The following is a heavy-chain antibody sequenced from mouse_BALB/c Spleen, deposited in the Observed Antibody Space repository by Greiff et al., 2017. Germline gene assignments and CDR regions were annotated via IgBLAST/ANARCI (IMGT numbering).Heavy chain of an antibody. CDR3: ARRPDGYYPFDY. J-gene: IGHJ2*01. D-gene: IGHD2-3*01. V-gene: IGHV5-9-4*01. CDR2: ISSGGSYT. CDR1: GFTFSSYA. Sequence: VESGGGLVKPGGSLKLSCAASGFTFSSYAMSWVRQSPEKRLEWVAEISSGGSYTYYPDTVTGRFTISRDNAKNTLYLEMSSLRSEDTAMYYCARRPDGYYPFDYWGQGTTLTVSS.